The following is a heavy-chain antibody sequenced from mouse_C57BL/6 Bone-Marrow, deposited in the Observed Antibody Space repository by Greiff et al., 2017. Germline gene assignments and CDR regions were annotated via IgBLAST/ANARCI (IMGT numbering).Heavy chain of an antibody. CDR2: IDPSDGYT. D-gene: IGHD3-1*01. Sequence: QVQLQQSGAELVKPGASVKLSCKASGYTFTSYWMQWVKQRPGQGLEWIGEIDPSDGYTNYNQKFKGKATLTVDTSSSTAYMQLSSLTSEDSAVYYSARWGYDAMDYWGQGTSVTVSS. CDR3: ARWGYDAMDY. CDR1: GYTFTSYW. J-gene: IGHJ4*01. V-gene: IGHV1-50*01.